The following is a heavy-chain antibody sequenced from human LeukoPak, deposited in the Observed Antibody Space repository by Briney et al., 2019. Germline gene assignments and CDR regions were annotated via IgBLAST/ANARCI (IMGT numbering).Heavy chain of an antibody. CDR3: ATTDYEAT. Sequence: ASVKVSCKASGGTFSSYAISWVRQAPGQGLEWMGGIIPIFGTANYAQKFQGRVTMTEDTSTDTAYMELSSLRSEDTAVYYCATTDYEATWGQGTLVTVSS. D-gene: IGHD3-16*01. J-gene: IGHJ5*02. CDR2: IIPIFGTA. V-gene: IGHV1-69*06. CDR1: GGTFSSYA.